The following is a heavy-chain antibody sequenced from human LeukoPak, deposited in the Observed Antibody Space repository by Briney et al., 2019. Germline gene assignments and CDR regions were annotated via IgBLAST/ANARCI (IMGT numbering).Heavy chain of an antibody. J-gene: IGHJ5*02. CDR3: ATDRNCGGGCSNWFDP. D-gene: IGHD2-21*02. CDR2: IPYDGYKK. CDR1: GYTFRRNG. Sequence: GGSLTLSCVASGYTFRRNGLHWVRQAPGKGLEWVAFIPYDGYKKSYLDSVKGRFTISRDNSKNTVYLQMSSLRAEDTALYHCATDRNCGGGCSNWFDPWGQGTLVIVSS. V-gene: IGHV3-30*02.